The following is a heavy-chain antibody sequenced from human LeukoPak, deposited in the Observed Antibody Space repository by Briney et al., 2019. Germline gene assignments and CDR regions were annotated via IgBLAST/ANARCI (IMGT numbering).Heavy chain of an antibody. CDR1: GGSISNYY. Sequence: SETLSLTCTVSGGSISNYYWSWIRQPAGKGLEWIGRISASGNTNYNPSLKSRVTMSVDTSMNLFTLKLSSVTAADTAVYYCARQGVATAIDYWGQGTLVTVSS. D-gene: IGHD2-21*02. J-gene: IGHJ4*02. V-gene: IGHV4-4*07. CDR3: ARQGVATAIDY. CDR2: ISASGNT.